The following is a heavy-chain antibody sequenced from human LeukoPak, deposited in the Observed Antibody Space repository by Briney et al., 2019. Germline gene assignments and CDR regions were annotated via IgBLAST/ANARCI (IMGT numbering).Heavy chain of an antibody. D-gene: IGHD2-15*01. CDR2: IYYSWST. V-gene: IGHV4-59*01. Sequence: SETLSLTCTVSGGSISSYYWSWIRQPPGKGLERIGYIYYSWSTNYNPSLKSRVTISVDTSKNQFSLKLSSVTAADTAVSYCAGRGAGGPVDHLGQGTLVTVSS. CDR3: AGRGAGGPVDH. J-gene: IGHJ4*02. CDR1: GGSISSYY.